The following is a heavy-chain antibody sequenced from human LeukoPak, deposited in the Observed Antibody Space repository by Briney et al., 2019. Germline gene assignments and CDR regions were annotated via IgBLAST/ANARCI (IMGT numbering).Heavy chain of an antibody. CDR1: GFTFSNYA. D-gene: IGHD5-12*01. V-gene: IGHV3-23*01. CDR2: ISESGGNT. J-gene: IGHJ4*02. Sequence: PGGSLRLSCAASGFTFSNYAMNWVSQAPGKGLEWVSTISESGGNTWYPDSVKGRFAISRDNSKNTLYLQLNSLRAEDTAIYYCAKDADPTSGYYFDCWGQGTLVTVSS. CDR3: AKDADPTSGYYFDC.